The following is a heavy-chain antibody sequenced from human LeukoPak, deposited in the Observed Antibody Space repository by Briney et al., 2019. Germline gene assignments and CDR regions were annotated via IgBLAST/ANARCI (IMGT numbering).Heavy chain of an antibody. Sequence: SETLSLTCTASGDSISGYYWSWIRQPAGKGLEWIGRIYTSGSTNYNPSLKSRVTMSVDTSKNQFSLKVSSVTAADTAVYYCARDGSGSYLYWFDPWGQGTLVTVSS. D-gene: IGHD3-10*01. CDR1: GDSISGYY. V-gene: IGHV4-4*07. CDR3: ARDGSGSYLYWFDP. J-gene: IGHJ5*02. CDR2: IYTSGST.